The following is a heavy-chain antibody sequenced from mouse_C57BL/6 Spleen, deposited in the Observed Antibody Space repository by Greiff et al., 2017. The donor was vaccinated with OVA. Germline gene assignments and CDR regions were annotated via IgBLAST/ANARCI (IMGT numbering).Heavy chain of an antibody. V-gene: IGHV3-6*01. J-gene: IGHJ4*01. Sequence: ESGPGLVKPSQSLSLTCSVTGYSITSGYYWNWIRQFPGNKLEWMGYISYDGSNNYNPSLKNRISITRDTSKNQFFLKLNSVTTEDTATYYCAKIYDGYLYYAMDYWGQGTSVTVSS. D-gene: IGHD2-3*01. CDR2: ISYDGSN. CDR3: AKIYDGYLYYAMDY. CDR1: GYSITSGYY.